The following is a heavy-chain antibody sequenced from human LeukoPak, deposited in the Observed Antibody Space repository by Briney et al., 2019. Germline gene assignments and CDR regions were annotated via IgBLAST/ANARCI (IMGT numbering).Heavy chain of an antibody. CDR2: IYTSGST. Sequence: SETLSLTCAVSGYSISSGYYWGWIRQPPGKGLEWIGRIYTSGSTNYNPSLKSRVTISVDTSKNQFSLKLSSVTAADTAVYYCARTYYDFWSGYYRDYWGQGTLVTVSS. V-gene: IGHV4-38-2*01. D-gene: IGHD3-3*01. CDR1: GYSISSGYY. CDR3: ARTYYDFWSGYYRDY. J-gene: IGHJ4*02.